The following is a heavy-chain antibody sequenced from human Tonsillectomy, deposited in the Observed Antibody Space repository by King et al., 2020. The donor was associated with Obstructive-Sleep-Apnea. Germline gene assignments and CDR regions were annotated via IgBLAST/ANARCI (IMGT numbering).Heavy chain of an antibody. D-gene: IGHD6-25*01. CDR2: IIPILGIA. V-gene: IGHV1-69*10. CDR1: GGTFSSYA. J-gene: IGHJ6*02. CDR3: ARAKTAGYSSGSYGMDV. Sequence: QLVQSGAEVKKPGSSVKVSCKASGGTFSSYAISWVRQAPGQGLEWMGGIIPILGIANYAQKFQGRVTITADKSTSTAYMELSSLRSEDTAVYYCARAKTAGYSSGSYGMDVWGQGTTVTVSS.